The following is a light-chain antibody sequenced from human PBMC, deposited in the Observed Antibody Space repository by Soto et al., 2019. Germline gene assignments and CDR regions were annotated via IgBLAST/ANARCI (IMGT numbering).Light chain of an antibody. CDR1: SSDVGGYIY. V-gene: IGLV2-14*01. CDR3: SSYTSSSTLV. Sequence: QSVLTQPASVSGSPGQSITISCTGTSSDVGGYIYVSWYQLHPGKAPKLMIYEVNNRPLGVSNRFSGSKSGNTASLTISGLQAEDEGDYYCSSYTSSSTLVFGGGTKLTVL. CDR2: EVN. J-gene: IGLJ3*02.